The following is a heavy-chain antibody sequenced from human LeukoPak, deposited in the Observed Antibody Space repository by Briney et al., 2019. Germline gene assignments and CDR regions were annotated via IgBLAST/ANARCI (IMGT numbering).Heavy chain of an antibody. D-gene: IGHD1-26*01. CDR2: IWSDASEK. V-gene: IGHV3-33*03. CDR1: GFTFSTYG. CDR3: ARRGSGTYNFDS. J-gene: IGHJ4*02. Sequence: GRSLRLSCAGSGFTFSTYGMHWVRQAPGRGLEWVAIIWSDASEKYYGDSVKGRFTISRDNSNNTVSLQMNSLRAEDTAVYYCARRGSGTYNFDSWGQGTLVTVSS.